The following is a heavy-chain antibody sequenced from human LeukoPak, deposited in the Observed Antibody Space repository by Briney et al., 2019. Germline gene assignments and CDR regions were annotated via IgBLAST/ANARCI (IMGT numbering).Heavy chain of an antibody. Sequence: GGSLRLSCAASGFTFSSYAMHWVRQAPGKGLEWVAVISYDGSDKNYADSVKGRFTISRDNSKNTLYLQMNSLRAEDTTVYYCARGVRIAVAGYIDYWGQGTLVTVSS. V-gene: IGHV3-30*04. CDR3: ARGVRIAVAGYIDY. J-gene: IGHJ4*02. CDR2: ISYDGSDK. D-gene: IGHD6-19*01. CDR1: GFTFSSYA.